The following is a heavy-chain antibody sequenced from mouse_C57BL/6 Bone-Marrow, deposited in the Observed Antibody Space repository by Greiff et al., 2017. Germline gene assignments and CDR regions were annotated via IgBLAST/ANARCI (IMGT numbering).Heavy chain of an antibody. D-gene: IGHD1-1*01. J-gene: IGHJ3*01. V-gene: IGHV5-6*01. CDR3: ARQGGLLRFAY. CDR2: ISSGGSYT. Sequence: EVQLVESGGDLVKPGGSLKLSCAASGFTFSSYGMSWVRQTPDKRLEWVATISSGGSYTYYPDSVKGRFTISRDNAKNTLYLQMSSLKSEDTAMYYCARQGGLLRFAYWGQGTLVTVSA. CDR1: GFTFSSYG.